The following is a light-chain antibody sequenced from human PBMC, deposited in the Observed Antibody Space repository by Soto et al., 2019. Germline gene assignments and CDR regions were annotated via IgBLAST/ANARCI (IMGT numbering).Light chain of an antibody. CDR2: WAS. V-gene: IGKV4-1*01. CDR3: QQYYGSPS. J-gene: IGKJ3*01. CDR1: QNILYNSNHKNY. Sequence: DIVMTQSPDSLAVSLVETATINCKSSQNILYNSNHKNYLAWYQQRPGQPPRLLISWASAREAGVPDRFSGSGSGADFTLTISSLQAVDVAVYYCQQYYGSPSFGPGTKIEI.